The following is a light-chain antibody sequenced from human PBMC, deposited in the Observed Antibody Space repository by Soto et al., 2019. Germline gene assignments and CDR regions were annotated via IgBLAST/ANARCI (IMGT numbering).Light chain of an antibody. CDR1: SSDVGGYNY. CDR2: EVT. Sequence: QSVLTQPASVSGSPGQSITISCTVTSSDVGGYNYVSWYQQHPGKAPKLMIYEVTNRPSGVSNRFSGSKSGNTASLTISGVQAEDEADYYCSSYTRSSLYVFGTGTKVTVL. CDR3: SSYTRSSLYV. J-gene: IGLJ1*01. V-gene: IGLV2-14*01.